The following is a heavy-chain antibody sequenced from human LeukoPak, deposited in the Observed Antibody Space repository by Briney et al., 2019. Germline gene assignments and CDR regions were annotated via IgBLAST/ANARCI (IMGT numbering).Heavy chain of an antibody. CDR2: FDPEDGET. V-gene: IGHV1-24*01. Sequence: ASVKVSCKVSGYTLTELSMHWVRQAPGKGLEWMGGFDPEDGETIYAQKFQGRATMTEDTSTDTAYMELSSLRSEDTAVYYCATDVPAAASRLYYYYGMDVWGQGTTVTVSS. D-gene: IGHD6-13*01. CDR1: GYTLTELS. CDR3: ATDVPAAASRLYYYYGMDV. J-gene: IGHJ6*02.